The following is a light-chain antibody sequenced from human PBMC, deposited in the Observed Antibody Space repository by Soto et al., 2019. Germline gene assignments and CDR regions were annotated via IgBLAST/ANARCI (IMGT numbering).Light chain of an antibody. Sequence: QSVLTQPPSVSGAPGQRVTISCTGSSSNIGAGYDVQWYQQLPGAAPRLLIFGNTNRPSGVPDRFSGSRSGTSASLAISGLVAEDEADYYCQSYDISLSVSVVFGGGTKLTVL. V-gene: IGLV1-40*01. CDR2: GNT. CDR3: QSYDISLSVSVV. J-gene: IGLJ2*01. CDR1: SSNIGAGYD.